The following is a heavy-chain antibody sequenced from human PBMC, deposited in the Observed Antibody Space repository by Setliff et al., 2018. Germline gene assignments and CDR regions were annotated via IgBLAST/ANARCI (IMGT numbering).Heavy chain of an antibody. CDR3: ARGSDYAGTYSGGF. J-gene: IGHJ4*02. Sequence: ASVKVSCKASGYTFTSYDINWVRQATGQGLEWMGWMNPNSGNTGYAQKFQGRVTMTRNTSISTAYMELSSLRSEDTAVYYCARGSDYAGTYSGGFWGQGTLVTAPQ. V-gene: IGHV1-8*02. D-gene: IGHD1-26*01. CDR2: MNPNSGNT. CDR1: GYTFTSYD.